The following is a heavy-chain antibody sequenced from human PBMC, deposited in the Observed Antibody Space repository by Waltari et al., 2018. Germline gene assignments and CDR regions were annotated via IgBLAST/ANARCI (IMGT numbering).Heavy chain of an antibody. CDR1: GFTFSSYA. CDR3: ATLVGATEKYFDY. V-gene: IGHV3-23*01. D-gene: IGHD1-26*01. Sequence: EVQLLESGGGLVQPGGSLRLSCAASGFTFSSYAMRWFRQAPGKGLEGVSVISGSGGSTYYADSVKGRFTISRDNSKNTLYLQMNSLRAEDTAVYYCATLVGATEKYFDYWGQGTLVTVSS. CDR2: ISGSGGST. J-gene: IGHJ4*02.